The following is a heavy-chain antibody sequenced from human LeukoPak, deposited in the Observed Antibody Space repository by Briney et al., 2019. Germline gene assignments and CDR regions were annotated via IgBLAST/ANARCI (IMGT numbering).Heavy chain of an antibody. D-gene: IGHD3-10*01. CDR3: ARDESGYYGLGGYYGMDV. J-gene: IGHJ6*02. V-gene: IGHV3-21*01. CDR2: ISSSSSYI. CDR1: GFTFSSYS. Sequence: GGSLRLSCAASGFTFSSYSMNWVRQAPGKGLEWVSSISSSSSYIYYADSVKGRFTISRDNAKNSLYLQMNSLRAEDTAVYYCARDESGYYGLGGYYGMDVWGQGTTVTVSS.